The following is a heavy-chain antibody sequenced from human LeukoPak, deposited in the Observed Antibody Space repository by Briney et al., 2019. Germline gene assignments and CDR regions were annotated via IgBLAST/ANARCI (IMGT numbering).Heavy chain of an antibody. V-gene: IGHV4-39*07. CDR2: IYYSGTT. Sequence: SETLSLTCTVSSASISSSPYYWGWIRQSPGKGLEWIGSIYYSGTTYYNPSLKSRVTISVDTSKNQFSLRLSSVTAADTAVYYCAREADAAAAYNWFDPWGQGTLVTVSS. CDR3: AREADAAAAYNWFDP. CDR1: SASISSSPYY. J-gene: IGHJ5*02. D-gene: IGHD2-2*01.